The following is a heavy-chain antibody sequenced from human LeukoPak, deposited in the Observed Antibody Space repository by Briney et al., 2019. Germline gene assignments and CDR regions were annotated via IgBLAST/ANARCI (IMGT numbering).Heavy chain of an antibody. J-gene: IGHJ4*02. D-gene: IGHD4-11*01. CDR3: TTPLTTVTTKPFDS. V-gene: IGHV3-15*01. CDR1: GITFINAW. CDR2: IKSLSDGGTT. Sequence: GGSLRLSCAASGITFINAWMNPVRQPPGTGLESVGRIKSLSDGGTTEYAAPVEGRCTISRDDRKNTVYLELNSLKMEDTAVYYCTTPLTTVTTKPFDSWGQGTLVTVSS.